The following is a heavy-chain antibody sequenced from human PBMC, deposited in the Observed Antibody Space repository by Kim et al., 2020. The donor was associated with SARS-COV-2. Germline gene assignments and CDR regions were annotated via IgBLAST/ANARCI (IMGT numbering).Heavy chain of an antibody. D-gene: IGHD3-22*01. CDR3: TTTEKDYYDSSGYYQGYFDY. J-gene: IGHJ4*02. CDR1: GFTFSNAW. CDR2: IKSKTDGGTT. Sequence: GGSLRLSCAASGFTFSNAWMSWVRQAPGKGLEWVGRIKSKTDGGTTDYAAPVKGRFTISRDDSKNTLYLQMNSLKTEDTAVYYCTTTEKDYYDSSGYYQGYFDYWGQGTLVTVSS. V-gene: IGHV3-15*01.